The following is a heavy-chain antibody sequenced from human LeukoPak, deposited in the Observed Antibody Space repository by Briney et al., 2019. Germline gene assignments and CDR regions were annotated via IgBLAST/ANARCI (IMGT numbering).Heavy chain of an antibody. J-gene: IGHJ6*02. CDR2: TYISVST. V-gene: IGHV4-4*07. CDR1: GGSISSYY. CDR3: ARSYCSSTSCYYYYGMVV. D-gene: IGHD2-2*01. Sequence: PSETLSLTCTVSGGSISSYYWSWLRQPAGKGLEGIRRTYISVSTYYNPSLNSRVTMSVDTSKNQFSLHLSSVTAADTDVYYCARSYCSSTSCYYYYGMVVWGQGSAVAVSS.